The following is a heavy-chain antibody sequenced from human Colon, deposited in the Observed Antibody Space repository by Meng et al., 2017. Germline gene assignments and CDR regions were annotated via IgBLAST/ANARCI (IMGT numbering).Heavy chain of an antibody. J-gene: IGHJ5*02. V-gene: IGHV4-31*03. CDR1: GASISGDGYY. Sequence: VRWQEAGPVLVKASETLSLSCSVSGASISGDGYYWRWIRQHPGKGMEWIGYVHDSGDTYYKSSLKSRITISIDTSENQFSLKLKSVTAADTAVYYCARDPSNRGAFFDPWGQGTLVTVSS. CDR3: ARDPSNRGAFFDP. CDR2: VHDSGDT. D-gene: IGHD3-10*01.